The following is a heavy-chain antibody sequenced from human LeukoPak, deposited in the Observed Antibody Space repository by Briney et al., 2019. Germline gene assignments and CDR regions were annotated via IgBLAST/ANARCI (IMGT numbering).Heavy chain of an antibody. CDR1: GFTFSSYG. CDR3: ARDPAVAGTERYFDY. D-gene: IGHD6-19*01. Sequence: GGSLRLSCAASGFTFSSYGMHWVRQAPGKGLEWEAVIWYDGSNKYYADSVKGRFTISRDNSKNTLYLQMNSLRAEDTAVYYCARDPAVAGTERYFDYWVQGTMVTVSS. CDR2: IWYDGSNK. J-gene: IGHJ4*02. V-gene: IGHV3-33*01.